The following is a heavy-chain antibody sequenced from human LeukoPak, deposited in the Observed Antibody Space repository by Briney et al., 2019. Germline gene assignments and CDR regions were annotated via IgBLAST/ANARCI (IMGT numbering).Heavy chain of an antibody. V-gene: IGHV4-39*07. D-gene: IGHD3-10*01. Sequence: PSETLSLTCTVSGGSISSSSYYWGWIRQPPGKGLEWIGEIYHSGSTNYNPSLKSRVTISVDKSKNQFSLKLSSVTAADTAVYYCASQGHYYGSGSYFHWGQGTLVTVSS. J-gene: IGHJ4*02. CDR3: ASQGHYYGSGSYFH. CDR2: IYHSGST. CDR1: GGSISSSSYY.